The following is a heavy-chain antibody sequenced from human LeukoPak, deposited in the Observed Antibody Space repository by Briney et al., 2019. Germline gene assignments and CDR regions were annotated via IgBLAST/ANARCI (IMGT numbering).Heavy chain of an antibody. D-gene: IGHD4-17*01. CDR2: IYSSGST. CDR1: GGSISSGSYY. J-gene: IGHJ5*02. V-gene: IGHV4-61*02. CDR3: ARHYFSTLTTLLRGVKKQKSRFDP. Sequence: SQTLSLTCTVSGGSISSGSYYWSWIRQPAGKGLEWIGRIYSSGSTNCNPSFKSRVTISVDTSKKQFSLKLSSVTAADTAVYYCARHYFSTLTTLLRGVKKQKSRFDPWGQGTLVTVSS.